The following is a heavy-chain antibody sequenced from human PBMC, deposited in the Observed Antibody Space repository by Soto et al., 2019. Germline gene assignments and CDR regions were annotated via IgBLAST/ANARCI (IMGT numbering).Heavy chain of an antibody. V-gene: IGHV1-18*01. D-gene: IGHD3-10*01. CDR1: GYRFTRYG. CDR2: ISAYNGNT. J-gene: IGHJ4*03. CDR3: ARRLSDGSGCYFPEF. Sequence: ASVKLSFKACGYRFTRYGITRWRQAPRQGLEWMGWISAYNGNTNYAEKFHDRITMTTDTSTTTAYMELRSLRSDDTAVYYCARRLSDGSGCYFPEFWGHGTMVTVSS.